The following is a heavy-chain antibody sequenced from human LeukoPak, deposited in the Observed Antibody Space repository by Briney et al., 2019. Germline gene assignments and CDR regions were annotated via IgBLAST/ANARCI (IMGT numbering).Heavy chain of an antibody. D-gene: IGHD5-18*01. CDR1: GGSISSHY. J-gene: IGHJ4*02. CDR3: ARAAITHFDY. Sequence: SLTXTXXGGSISSHYWSWIRQPPGKGLEWIGYIYYSGSTNYNPSLKSRVTISVDTSKNQFSLKLSSVTAADTAVYYCARAAITHFDYWGQGTLVTVSS. V-gene: IGHV4-59*11. CDR2: IYYSGST.